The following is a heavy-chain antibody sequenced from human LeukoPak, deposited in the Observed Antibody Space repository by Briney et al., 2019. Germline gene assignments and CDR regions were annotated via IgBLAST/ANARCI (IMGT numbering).Heavy chain of an antibody. CDR2: IYHSGST. J-gene: IGHJ5*02. CDR1: GYSISSGYF. CDR3: ARGWVTMVRGVANWFDP. Sequence: PSETLSLTCTVSGYSISSGYFWGWIRQPPGKGLEWIGSIYHSGSTYYNPSLKSRVTISVDTSKNQFSLKLSSVTAADTAVYYCARGWVTMVRGVANWFDPWGQGTLVTVSS. D-gene: IGHD3-10*01. V-gene: IGHV4-38-2*02.